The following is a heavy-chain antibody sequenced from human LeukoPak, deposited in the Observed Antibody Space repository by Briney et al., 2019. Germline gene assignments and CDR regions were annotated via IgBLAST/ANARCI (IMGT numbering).Heavy chain of an antibody. CDR1: GFTFSDYS. Sequence: PGGSLSLSCAASGFTFSDYSVNWVRQAPGKGLEWISYISASSATIHYADSVKGRFSISRDNAKNSLYLQVNSLRAEDTAVYYCARDLNWGLDYWGQGTLVTVSS. J-gene: IGHJ4*02. D-gene: IGHD7-27*01. CDR3: ARDLNWGLDY. CDR2: ISASSATI. V-gene: IGHV3-48*01.